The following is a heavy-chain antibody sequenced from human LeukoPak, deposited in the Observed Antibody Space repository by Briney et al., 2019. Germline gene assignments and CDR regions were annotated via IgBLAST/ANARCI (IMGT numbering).Heavy chain of an antibody. CDR2: IYYSGST. CDR1: GGSISSYY. CDR3: TRDSGTTGEVKFDP. Sequence: SETLSLTCTVSGGSISSYYWSWIRQPPGKGLEWIGYIYYSGSTNYNPSLKSRVTISVETSKNQFSLKLSSVTAADTAVYYCTRDSGTTGEVKFDPWGQGTLVAVSS. V-gene: IGHV4-59*12. J-gene: IGHJ5*02. D-gene: IGHD3-10*01.